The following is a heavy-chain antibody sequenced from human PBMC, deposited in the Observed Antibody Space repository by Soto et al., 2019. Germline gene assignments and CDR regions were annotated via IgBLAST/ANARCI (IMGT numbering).Heavy chain of an antibody. V-gene: IGHV3-66*04. CDR1: GVTVSSNY. CDR3: ARHGYNYGGGYFDY. J-gene: IGHJ4*02. Sequence: EVQLVESGGGLVQPGGSLRLSCAASGVTVSSNYMSWVRQAPGKGLEWFSVIYSAGSTYYADSVKGRFTNSRDNSKNTRYLQMKSLRAEDTAVYYCARHGYNYGGGYFDYWGQGTLVTVSS. CDR2: IYSAGST. D-gene: IGHD5-18*01.